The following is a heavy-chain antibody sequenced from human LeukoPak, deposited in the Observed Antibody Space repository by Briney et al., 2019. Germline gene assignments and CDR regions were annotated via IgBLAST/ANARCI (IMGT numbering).Heavy chain of an antibody. Sequence: GGSLRLSCAASGFTFSSYSMNWVRQAPGKGLEWVSSISSSSSYIYYADSLKGRFAISRDNAKNTLYLQMNRLRVEATAVYYCARGSSGSFWQAVDIWGQGTMVTVSS. CDR1: GFTFSSYS. CDR3: ARGSSGSFWQAVDI. D-gene: IGHD1-26*01. CDR2: ISSSSSYI. J-gene: IGHJ3*02. V-gene: IGHV3-21*01.